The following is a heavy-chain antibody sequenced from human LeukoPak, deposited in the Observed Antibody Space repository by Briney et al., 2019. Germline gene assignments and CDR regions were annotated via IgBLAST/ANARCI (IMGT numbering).Heavy chain of an antibody. V-gene: IGHV1-2*02. CDR1: GYTFSGFY. Sequence: ASVKVSCKASGYTFSGFYIHWVRQAPGQGLEWMGWINPDTGGTYYAQKFQGRVTMARDTSTSTASMELNRLLSDDTAVYYCAREAQDYDAFDYWGQGTLVTVSS. CDR3: AREAQDYDAFDY. D-gene: IGHD4/OR15-4a*01. CDR2: INPDTGGT. J-gene: IGHJ4*02.